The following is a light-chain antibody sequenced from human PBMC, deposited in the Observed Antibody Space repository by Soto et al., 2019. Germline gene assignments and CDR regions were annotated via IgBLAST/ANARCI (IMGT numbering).Light chain of an antibody. CDR1: SSNIANNA. J-gene: IGLJ3*02. CDR2: YDD. Sequence: SVLTKPPSVSDAPRQRGTISCSGSSSNIANNAVNWYQQLPGKAPKLLIYYDDLLPSCVSDRFSGSKSGTSASLAISGLQAEDEAEYYCAACDDSLNGLVFGGGTKLAVL. V-gene: IGLV1-36*01. CDR3: AACDDSLNGLV.